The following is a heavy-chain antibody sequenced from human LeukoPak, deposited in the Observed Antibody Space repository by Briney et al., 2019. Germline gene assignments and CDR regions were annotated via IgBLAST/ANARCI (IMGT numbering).Heavy chain of an antibody. CDR3: ATSPAFRAYEGYGGFDI. CDR2: IYPDDSDT. D-gene: IGHD4-23*01. CDR1: GYIFTTHW. V-gene: IGHV5-51*06. Sequence: GESLKISCKASGYIFTTHWLGWVRQMPGKGLEWMGMIYPDDSDTRYNPSFQGQVTMSADKSISTASLQWSSLKASDTAIYYCATSPAFRAYEGYGGFDIWGQGTKVTVAS. J-gene: IGHJ3*02.